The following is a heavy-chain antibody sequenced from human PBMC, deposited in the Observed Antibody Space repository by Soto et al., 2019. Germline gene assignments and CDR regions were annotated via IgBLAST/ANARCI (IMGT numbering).Heavy chain of an antibody. V-gene: IGHV4-34*01. J-gene: IGHJ5*02. CDR3: ARVIAVAGTRRTNNWFAP. CDR1: GGSFSGYY. D-gene: IGHD6-19*01. Sequence: QVQLQQWGAGLLKPSETLSLTCAVYGGSFSGYYWSWIRQPPGKGLEWIGEINHSGSTNYHPSLKSRVTISVDTTKHQFSLTLSSVTAADTAVYYCARVIAVAGTRRTNNWFAPWGQGTLVTVSS. CDR2: INHSGST.